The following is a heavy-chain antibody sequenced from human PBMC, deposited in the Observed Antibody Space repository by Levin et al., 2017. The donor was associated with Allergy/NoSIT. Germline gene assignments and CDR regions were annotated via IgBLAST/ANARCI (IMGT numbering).Heavy chain of an antibody. D-gene: IGHD3-10*01. J-gene: IGHJ4*02. V-gene: IGHV3-23*01. CDR2: SGSTGNE. Sequence: GESLKISCAVSGFTFSTYAMSWVRQAPGKGLEWVSSSGSTGNEYYADSVKGRFTISRDNSKNTLYLQMNSLGAEDTAVYYCSKHGSGRGQLGDYWGQGTLVTVSS. CDR3: SKHGSGRGQLGDY. CDR1: GFTFSTYA.